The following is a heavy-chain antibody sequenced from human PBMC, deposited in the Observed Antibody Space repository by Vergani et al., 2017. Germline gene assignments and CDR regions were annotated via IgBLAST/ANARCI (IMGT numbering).Heavy chain of an antibody. CDR3: ARLKGSPVGDYYYMDV. CDR2: IYTSGST. V-gene: IGHV4-59*10. J-gene: IGHJ6*03. Sequence: QVQLQQWGAGLLKPSETLSLTCAVYGGSFSGYYWSWIRQPAGKGLEWIGRIYTSGSTNYNPSLKSRVTMSVDTSKNQFSLKLSSVTAADTAVYYCARLKGSPVGDYYYMDVWGKGTTVTVSS. CDR1: GGSFSGYY. D-gene: IGHD1-26*01.